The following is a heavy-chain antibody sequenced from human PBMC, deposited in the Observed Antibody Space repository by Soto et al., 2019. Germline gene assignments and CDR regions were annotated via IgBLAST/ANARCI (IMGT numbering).Heavy chain of an antibody. V-gene: IGHV3-30*18. J-gene: IGHJ4*02. D-gene: IGHD5-12*01. CDR2: ISYDGSNK. Sequence: GGSLRLSCAASGFTFSSYGMHWVRQAPGKGLEWVAVISYDGSNKYYADSVKGRFTISRDNSKNTLYLQMNSLRAEDTAVYYCAKEYGYSGYDYWGQGTLVTVSS. CDR1: GFTFSSYG. CDR3: AKEYGYSGYDY.